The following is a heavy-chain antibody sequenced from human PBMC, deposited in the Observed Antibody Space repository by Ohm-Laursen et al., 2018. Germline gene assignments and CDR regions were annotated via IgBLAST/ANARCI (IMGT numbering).Heavy chain of an antibody. V-gene: IGHV3-23*01. J-gene: IGHJ3*02. CDR3: AKDFYSGYDIYLDAFDI. CDR1: GFTFNNYA. D-gene: IGHD5-12*01. Sequence: SLRLSCTASGFTFNNYAMSWVRQAPGKGLEWVSTISGSGGSTYYADSVKGRFTISRDNSKNTLYLQMNSLRAEDTAVYYCAKDFYSGYDIYLDAFDIWGQGTMVTVSS. CDR2: ISGSGGST.